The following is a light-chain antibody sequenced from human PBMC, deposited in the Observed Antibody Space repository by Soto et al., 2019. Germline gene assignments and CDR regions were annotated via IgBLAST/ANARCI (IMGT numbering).Light chain of an antibody. CDR3: QQYGSSIT. J-gene: IGKJ5*01. CDR1: QSVPRSY. V-gene: IGKV3-20*01. Sequence: IVLTQSPGTLSLSPGERATLSCRASQSVPRSYLAWYQQKPGQAPRLLIYGTSSRATGIPDGFSGSGSGTDYTLTISRLEPEDFAVFYCQQYGSSITFGQGTRLEIK. CDR2: GTS.